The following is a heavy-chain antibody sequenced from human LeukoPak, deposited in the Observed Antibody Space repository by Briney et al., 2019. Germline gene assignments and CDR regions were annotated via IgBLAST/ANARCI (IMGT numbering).Heavy chain of an antibody. Sequence: PSETLSLTCTVSGGSISSSSYYWGWIRQPPGKGLEWIGSIYYSGSTYYNPSLKSRVTISVDTSKNQISLKLSSVTAADTAVYYCARERPTSWYFDLWGRGTLVTVSS. CDR2: IYYSGST. CDR1: GGSISSSSYY. J-gene: IGHJ2*01. D-gene: IGHD1-1*01. CDR3: ARERPTSWYFDL. V-gene: IGHV4-39*01.